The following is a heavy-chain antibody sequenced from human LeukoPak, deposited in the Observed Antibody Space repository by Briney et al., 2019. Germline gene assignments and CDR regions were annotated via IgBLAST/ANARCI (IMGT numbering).Heavy chain of an antibody. V-gene: IGHV3-23*01. Sequence: GGSLRLSCGASGFTFSSYAMSWVRQAPGKGLEWVSAISGSGGSTYYADSVKGRFTISRDNSKNTLYLQMNSLRAEDTAVYYCARVSGSYRGGFDYWGQGTLVTVSS. CDR2: ISGSGGST. D-gene: IGHD1-26*01. CDR1: GFTFSSYA. CDR3: ARVSGSYRGGFDY. J-gene: IGHJ4*02.